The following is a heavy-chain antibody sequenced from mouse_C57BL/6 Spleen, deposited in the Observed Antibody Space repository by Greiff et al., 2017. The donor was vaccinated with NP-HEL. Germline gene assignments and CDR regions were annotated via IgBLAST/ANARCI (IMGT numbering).Heavy chain of an antibody. Sequence: VQLQQPGAELVKPGASVKLSCKASGYTFTSYWMHWVKQRPGQGLEWIGMIHPNSGSTNYNEKFKSKATLTVDKSSSTAYMQLSSLTSEDSAVYYCASSGYGSSAWFAYWGQGTLVTVSA. J-gene: IGHJ3*01. CDR3: ASSGYGSSAWFAY. D-gene: IGHD1-1*01. V-gene: IGHV1-64*01. CDR1: GYTFTSYW. CDR2: IHPNSGST.